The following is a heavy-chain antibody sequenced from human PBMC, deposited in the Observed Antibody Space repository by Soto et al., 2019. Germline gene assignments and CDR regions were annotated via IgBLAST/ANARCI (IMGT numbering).Heavy chain of an antibody. V-gene: IGHV4-31*03. J-gene: IGHJ4*02. Sequence: PSETLSLTCSVSGGSISSAYYYWTWIRQHPGKGLEWIGYVYYSGSTYYNPSLKSRLTISVDTSKNQFSLRLSSVTAADTAVYYCARDRNPPPSIDYWGQGTLVTVSS. CDR3: ARDRNPPPSIDY. CDR1: GGSISSAYYY. D-gene: IGHD4-4*01. CDR2: VYYSGST.